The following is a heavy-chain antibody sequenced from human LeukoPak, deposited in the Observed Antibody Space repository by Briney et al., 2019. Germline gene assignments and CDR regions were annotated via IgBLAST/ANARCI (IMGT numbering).Heavy chain of an antibody. CDR1: GYTFTSYG. V-gene: IGHV1-18*01. CDR3: ARDSRDSNYDY. D-gene: IGHD4-11*01. J-gene: IGHJ4*02. CDR2: ISPYTGNT. Sequence: GASVKVSCKASGYTFTSYGISWVRQAPGQGLEWMGWISPYTGNTNFAQKLQGRVTMTTDTSTSTAYMELRSLRSDDTAVYYCARDSRDSNYDYWGQGTLVTVSS.